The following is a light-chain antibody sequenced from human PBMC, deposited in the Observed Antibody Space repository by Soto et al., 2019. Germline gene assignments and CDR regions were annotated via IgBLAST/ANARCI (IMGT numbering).Light chain of an antibody. CDR2: GAS. J-gene: IGKJ5*01. CDR1: QSVSSSY. CDR3: QQYGRSLIT. V-gene: IGKV3-20*01. Sequence: SPGERATLSCRASQSVSSSYLAWYQQKPGQAPRLLIYGASSRATGIPDRLSGSGSGTDFTLTISRLEPEDFAVYYCQQYGRSLITFGQGRRLEVK.